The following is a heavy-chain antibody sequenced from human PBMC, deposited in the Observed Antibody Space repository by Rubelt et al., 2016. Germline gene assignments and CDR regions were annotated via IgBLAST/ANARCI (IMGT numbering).Heavy chain of an antibody. CDR3: ASQTHHDYGGSVDDYA. D-gene: IGHD4-23*01. CDR2: IVVGSGNT. Sequence: QMQLVQSGPEVKKPGTSVKVSCKASGFTFTSSAMQWVRQARGQRLEWIGWIVVGSGNTNYAQKFQERVTITRDMSTSTAYMELSSLRSEDTALYYCASQTHHDYGGSVDDYAWGQGTLVTVSS. V-gene: IGHV1-58*02. J-gene: IGHJ5*02. CDR1: GFTFTSSA.